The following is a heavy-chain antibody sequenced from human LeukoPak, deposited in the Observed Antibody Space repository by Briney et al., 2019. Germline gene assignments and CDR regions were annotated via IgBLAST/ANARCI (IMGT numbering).Heavy chain of an antibody. Sequence: PSETLSLTCTVSGGSISSYDWSWIRQPPGKGLEWIGYISYSGSTNCNPSLNSRVTISVDTSKNQFSLKLTSVTAADTAVYYCARVFWPGSGSRFDPWGQGTLVTVSS. CDR2: ISYSGST. V-gene: IGHV4-59*01. J-gene: IGHJ5*02. CDR3: ARVFWPGSGSRFDP. D-gene: IGHD6-25*01. CDR1: GGSISSYD.